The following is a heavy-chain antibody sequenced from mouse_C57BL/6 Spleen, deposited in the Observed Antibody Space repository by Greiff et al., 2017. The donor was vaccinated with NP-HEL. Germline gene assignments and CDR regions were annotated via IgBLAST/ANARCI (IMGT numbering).Heavy chain of an antibody. Sequence: EVMLVESGGGLVKPGGSLKLSCAASGFTFSDYGMHWVRQAPEKGLEWVAYISSGSSTIYYADTVKGRFTISRDNAKNTLFLQMTRLRSEDTAMYYCARPRGYDGDYAMDYWGQGTSVTVSA. V-gene: IGHV5-17*01. D-gene: IGHD2-14*01. J-gene: IGHJ4*01. CDR2: ISSGSSTI. CDR1: GFTFSDYG. CDR3: ARPRGYDGDYAMDY.